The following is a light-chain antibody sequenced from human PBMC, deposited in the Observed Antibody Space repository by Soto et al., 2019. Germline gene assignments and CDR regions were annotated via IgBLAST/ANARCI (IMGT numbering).Light chain of an antibody. CDR3: QQYNSWSPIT. CDR2: GAS. J-gene: IGKJ5*01. CDR1: QSISNK. Sequence: EIVMTQSPATLSVSPCERATLSCSASQSISNKVVWYQQKLGQAPRLLIHGASTRATGIPARFSGSGSGTEFTLTISSLQSEDFAVYYCQQYNSWSPITFGQGTRLEIK. V-gene: IGKV3-15*01.